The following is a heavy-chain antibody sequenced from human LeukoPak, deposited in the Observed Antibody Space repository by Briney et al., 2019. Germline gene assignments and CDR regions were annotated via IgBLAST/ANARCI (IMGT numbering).Heavy chain of an antibody. Sequence: SETLSLTCTVSGGSISSSSYYWGWVRQPPGKGLEWIGSIYYSGSTYYNPSLKSRVTISVDTSKNHFSLKLSSVTAADTAVYFCARDRCGGGRCYDPPFDSWGQGTLVIVSS. CDR3: ARDRCGGGRCYDPPFDS. V-gene: IGHV4-39*02. CDR2: IYYSGST. D-gene: IGHD2-15*01. CDR1: GGSISSSSYY. J-gene: IGHJ4*02.